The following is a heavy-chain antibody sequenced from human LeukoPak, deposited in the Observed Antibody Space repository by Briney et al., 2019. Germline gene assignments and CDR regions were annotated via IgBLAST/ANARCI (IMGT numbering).Heavy chain of an antibody. CDR2: IKQDGSEK. J-gene: IGHJ3*02. CDR3: ARRPAANAFDI. D-gene: IGHD2-2*01. Sequence: GGSLRLSCAASGFTFSSYAMSWVRQAPGKGLEWVANIKQDGSEKYFVGSVRGRFTISRDNAKNSLYLQMNSLRAEDTAVYYCARRPAANAFDIWGQGTMVTVSS. V-gene: IGHV3-7*01. CDR1: GFTFSSYA.